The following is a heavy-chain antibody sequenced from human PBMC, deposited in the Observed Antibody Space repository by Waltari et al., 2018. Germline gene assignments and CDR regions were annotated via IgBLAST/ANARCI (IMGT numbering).Heavy chain of an antibody. V-gene: IGHV3-74*01. CDR1: GFTFSSHW. Sequence: EVQLVESGGGLVQPGGSLRLSCAASGFTFSSHWMHWVRQAPGKGLVLVSRINSDGSSTSYADSVKGRFTISRDNAKNTLYLQMNSLRAEDTAVYYCARAGRYSSSWYFWGQGTLVTVSS. CDR3: ARAGRYSSSWYF. CDR2: INSDGSST. J-gene: IGHJ4*02. D-gene: IGHD6-13*01.